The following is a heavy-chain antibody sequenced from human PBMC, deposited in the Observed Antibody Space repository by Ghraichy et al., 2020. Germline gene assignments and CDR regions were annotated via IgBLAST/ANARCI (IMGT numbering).Heavy chain of an antibody. CDR1: GFTVSNRY. Sequence: GGSLRLSCAASGFTVSNRYMSWVRQAPAKGLEWVSVIYSGGSTYYADSVEGRFTISRDNSKNTLFLQMNSLRAEDTAVYYCASRQPGDYGNLDYWGQGTLVTVSS. V-gene: IGHV3-53*01. D-gene: IGHD4-17*01. J-gene: IGHJ4*02. CDR2: IYSGGST. CDR3: ASRQPGDYGNLDY.